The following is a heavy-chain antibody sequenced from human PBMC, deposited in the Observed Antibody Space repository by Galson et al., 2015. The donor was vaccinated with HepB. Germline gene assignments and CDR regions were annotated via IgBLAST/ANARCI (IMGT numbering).Heavy chain of an antibody. CDR2: ISNYGASI. J-gene: IGHJ4*02. CDR1: GFTFSSCA. D-gene: IGHD2-8*02. V-gene: IGHV3-23*01. Sequence: SLRLSCAASGFTFSSCAMTWVRQAPGKGLEWVSTISNYGASIYYADSVKGRFTISRDNSKTTLYLQMNSLRPEDTAVYYCAKFGTGGAPIRYFDYWGQGTLVTVSS. CDR3: AKFGTGGAPIRYFDY.